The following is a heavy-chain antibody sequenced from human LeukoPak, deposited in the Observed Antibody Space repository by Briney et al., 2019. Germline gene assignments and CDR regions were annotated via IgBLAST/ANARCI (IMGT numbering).Heavy chain of an antibody. J-gene: IGHJ4*02. CDR2: IYYTGTT. V-gene: IGHV4-59*02. Sequence: SETLSLTCSVSGDSVINYYWSWIRQSPEKGLEWSGYIYYTGTTKYNPSLESRVFMSVDTSKNQFSLRLTSVTVADTAVYYCAKEPSVWGQGILVTVSS. CDR1: GDSVINYY. CDR3: AKEPSV.